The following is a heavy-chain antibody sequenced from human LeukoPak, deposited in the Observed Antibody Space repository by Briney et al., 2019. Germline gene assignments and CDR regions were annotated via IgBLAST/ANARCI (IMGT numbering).Heavy chain of an antibody. J-gene: IGHJ4*02. CDR2: ISSSGSTI. V-gene: IGHV3-48*03. Sequence: GGSLRLSCAASGFTFSSYEMNWVRQAPGKGLEWVSYISSSGSTIYYADSVKGRFTISRDNAKNSLYLQLNSLRAEDTAVYYCARVAGLKVGARLDYWGQGTLVTVSS. D-gene: IGHD1-26*01. CDR1: GFTFSSYE. CDR3: ARVAGLKVGARLDY.